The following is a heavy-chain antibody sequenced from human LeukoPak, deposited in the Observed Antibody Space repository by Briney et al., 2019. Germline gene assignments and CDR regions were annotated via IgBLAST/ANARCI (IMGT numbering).Heavy chain of an antibody. CDR2: INPSGGST. J-gene: IGHJ4*02. CDR1: GYTFTSYY. CDR3: ARGGGTGSSWNTFDY. Sequence: GASVKVSCKASGYTFTSYYMHWVRQAPGLGLEWMGIINPSGGSTSYAQKFQGRVTMTRDMSTSTVYMELSSLRSEDTAVYYCARGGGTGSSWNTFDYWGQGTLVTVSS. V-gene: IGHV1-46*01. D-gene: IGHD6-13*01.